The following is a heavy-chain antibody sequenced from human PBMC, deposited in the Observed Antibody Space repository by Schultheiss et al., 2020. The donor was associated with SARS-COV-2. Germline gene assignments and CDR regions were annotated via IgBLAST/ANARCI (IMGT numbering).Heavy chain of an antibody. V-gene: IGHV4-34*01. Sequence: SETLSLTCAVYGGSFSSYYWSWIRQPPGKGLEWIGYIYHSGSTNYNPFLKSRVTISVDTSKNQFSLKLSSVTAADTAVYYCLVTVAGTRGARPDLDYWGQGTLVTVSS. CDR2: IYHSGST. D-gene: IGHD6-19*01. CDR1: GGSFSSYY. J-gene: IGHJ4*02. CDR3: LVTVAGTRGARPDLDY.